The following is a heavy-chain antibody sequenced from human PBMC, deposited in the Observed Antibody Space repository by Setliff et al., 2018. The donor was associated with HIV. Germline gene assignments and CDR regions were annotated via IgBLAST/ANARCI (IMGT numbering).Heavy chain of an antibody. CDR1: DLAFSSYA. Sequence: GSLRLSCQASDLAFSSYAMSWVRQAPGKGLEWVSIASPSGGTTYYADSVKGRFTISRDNSKSTLYLQMNSLKTEDTAVYYCATDPRRLSYWGQGTLVTVSS. V-gene: IGHV3-23*01. J-gene: IGHJ4*02. CDR3: ATDPRRLSY. CDR2: ASPSGGTT. D-gene: IGHD2-21*01.